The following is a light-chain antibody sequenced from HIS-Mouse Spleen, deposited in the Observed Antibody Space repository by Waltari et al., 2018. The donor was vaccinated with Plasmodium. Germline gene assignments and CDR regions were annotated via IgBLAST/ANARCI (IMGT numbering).Light chain of an antibody. J-gene: IGLJ2*01. CDR3: QAWDSSTVV. Sequence: SYELTQPPSVSVSPGQTASITCSGDKLGYKYACWYQQKPGQPPVLVIYQDSKRPSGIPGRLSGSNSGNTATLTISGTQAMDEADYYCQAWDSSTVVFGGGTKLTVL. CDR1: KLGYKY. CDR2: QDS. V-gene: IGLV3-1*01.